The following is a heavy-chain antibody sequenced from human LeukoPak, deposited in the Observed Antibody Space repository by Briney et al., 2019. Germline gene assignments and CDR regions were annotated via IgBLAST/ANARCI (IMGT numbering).Heavy chain of an antibody. V-gene: IGHV3-30*18. Sequence: GGSLRLSCAASGFTFSSYGMHWVRQAPGKGLEWVAVISYDGSNKYYADSVKGRFTISRDNSKNTLYLQMNSLRAEDTAVYYCAKDFRAWIVVVSFDYWGQGTLVTVSS. CDR1: GFTFSSYG. J-gene: IGHJ4*02. CDR3: AKDFRAWIVVVSFDY. CDR2: ISYDGSNK. D-gene: IGHD3-22*01.